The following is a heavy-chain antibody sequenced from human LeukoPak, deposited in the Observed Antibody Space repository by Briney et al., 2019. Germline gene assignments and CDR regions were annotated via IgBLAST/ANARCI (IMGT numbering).Heavy chain of an antibody. CDR1: GFALSTYE. Sequence: GGSLRLSCAASGFALSTYEMYWVRQAPGKGLEWIADITISGHTKNYADSVKGRFTISRDNARTSLYLQLNSLRVEDTGVYYCVRGDPHADLWGQGTLVTVSS. CDR2: ITISGHTK. D-gene: IGHD5-24*01. J-gene: IGHJ5*02. CDR3: VRGDPHADL. V-gene: IGHV3-48*03.